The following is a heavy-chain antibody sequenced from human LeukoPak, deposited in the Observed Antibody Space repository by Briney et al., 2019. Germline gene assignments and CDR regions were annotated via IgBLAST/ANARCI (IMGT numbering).Heavy chain of an antibody. V-gene: IGHV6-1*01. CDR3: AREADYYGMDV. CDR2: TYYRSEWYN. D-gene: IGHD6-25*01. Sequence: SQTLPLTCAISGVSVSSNSAAWNWFRQSPSRGLEWLGRTYYRSEWYNEYALSVKSRITVNPDTSKNQFSLQLSFVTPEDTAVYYCAREADYYGMDVWGQGTTVTVSS. J-gene: IGHJ6*02. CDR1: GVSVSSNSAA.